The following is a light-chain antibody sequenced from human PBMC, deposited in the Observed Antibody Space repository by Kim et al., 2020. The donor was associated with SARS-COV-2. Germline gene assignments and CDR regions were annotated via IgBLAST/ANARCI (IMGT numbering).Light chain of an antibody. J-gene: IGKJ2*01. CDR3: QQYNNWPYT. V-gene: IGKV3-15*01. Sequence: VSPGERAPLSCRASQGVSSNLAWYQQQPGQAPRLLIYGASTRATGIPARFSGSGSGTEFTLTISSLQSEDFAVYYCQQYNNWPYTFGQGTKLEI. CDR1: QGVSSN. CDR2: GAS.